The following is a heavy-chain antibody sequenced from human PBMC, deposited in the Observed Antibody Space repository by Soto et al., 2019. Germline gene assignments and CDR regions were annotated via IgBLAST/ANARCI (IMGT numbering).Heavy chain of an antibody. CDR1: VFTFSSYS. J-gene: IGHJ4*02. V-gene: IGHV3-21*01. D-gene: IGHD2-15*01. Sequence: VGSLRLSCASSVFTFSSYSMNCVRQAPGKGLEWVSSISSSSSYIYYADSVKGRFTISRDNAKNSLYLQMNSLRAEDTAVYYCAREDSGREFDCWGQGTLVTVSS. CDR2: ISSSSSYI. CDR3: AREDSGREFDC.